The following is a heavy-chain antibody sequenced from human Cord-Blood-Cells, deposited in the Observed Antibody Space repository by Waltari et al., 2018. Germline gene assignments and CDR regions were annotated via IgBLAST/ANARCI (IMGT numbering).Heavy chain of an antibody. CDR3: TRHHDYGDYEDY. CDR2: IRSKANSYAT. V-gene: IGHV3-73*01. J-gene: IGHJ4*02. CDR1: GFTFSGSA. Sequence: KLSCAASGFTFSGSAMHWVRQASGKGLEWVGRIRSKANSYATAYAASVKGRFTISRDDSKNMAYLQMNSLKTEDTAVYYCTRHHDYGDYEDYWGQGTLVTVSS. D-gene: IGHD4-17*01.